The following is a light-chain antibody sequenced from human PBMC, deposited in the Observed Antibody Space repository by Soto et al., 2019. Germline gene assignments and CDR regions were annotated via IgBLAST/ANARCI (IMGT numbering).Light chain of an antibody. CDR2: AAS. CDR3: QQLNSVPPYT. J-gene: IGKJ2*01. V-gene: IGKV1-9*01. CDR1: QGVDYS. Sequence: IQLTQSPSSLSASVGDRVIITCRASQGVDYSLAWYQQKPGKAPKLLIYAASTLQDGVPSRFSGSGSGRDFTLTISSLQPEDFATYYCQQLNSVPPYTFGQGTKVDIK.